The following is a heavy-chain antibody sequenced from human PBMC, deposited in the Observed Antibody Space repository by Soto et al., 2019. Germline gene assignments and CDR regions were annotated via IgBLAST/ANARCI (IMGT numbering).Heavy chain of an antibody. CDR1: GYSFTSYW. CDR3: AKSRTYGGNSFDY. V-gene: IGHV5-51*01. D-gene: IGHD2-15*01. CDR2: IHPGDSDT. J-gene: IGHJ4*02. Sequence: PGESLKISCSTSGYSFTSYWIGWVRQMPGKGLEWMGIIHPGDSDTRYSPSFQGQVNISADKSIRTAYLQWSSLKASDTAIYYCAKSRTYGGNSFDYWGQGTLVNVSS.